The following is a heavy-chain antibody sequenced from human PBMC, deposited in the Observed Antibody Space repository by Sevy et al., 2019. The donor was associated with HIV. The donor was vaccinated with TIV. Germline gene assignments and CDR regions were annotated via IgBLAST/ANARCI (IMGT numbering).Heavy chain of an antibody. Sequence: SETLSLTCTVSGGSISSYYWSWIRQPPGKGMEWIGYIYYSGSTNYNPPLKSRVTISVDTSKNQFSLKLSSVTAADTAVYYCARGGRVLRFLEWLSPFDPWGQGTLVTVSS. CDR2: IYYSGST. CDR1: GGSISSYY. J-gene: IGHJ5*02. CDR3: ARGGRVLRFLEWLSPFDP. V-gene: IGHV4-59*01. D-gene: IGHD3-3*01.